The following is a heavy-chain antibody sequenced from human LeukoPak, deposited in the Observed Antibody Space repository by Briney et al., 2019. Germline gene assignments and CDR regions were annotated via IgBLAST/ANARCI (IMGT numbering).Heavy chain of an antibody. V-gene: IGHV4-59*08. CDR1: GGSISSYY. CDR2: IYYSGST. Sequence: SETLSLTCTVSGGSISSYYWSWIRQPPGKGVEWIGYIYYSGSTNYNPSLKSRVTISVDTSKNQFSLKLSSVTAADTAVYYCARRGQEYYYDSSGYSGPAFDIWGQGTMVTVSS. J-gene: IGHJ3*02. CDR3: ARRGQEYYYDSSGYSGPAFDI. D-gene: IGHD3-22*01.